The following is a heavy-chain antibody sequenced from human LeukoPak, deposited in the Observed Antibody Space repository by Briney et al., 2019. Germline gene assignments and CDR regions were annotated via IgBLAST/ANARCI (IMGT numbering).Heavy chain of an antibody. CDR2: ISSSSSYI. Sequence: GGSLRLSCAASGFTFSSYSMNWVRQAPGKGLEWVSSISSSSSYIYYADSVKGRFTISRDNAKNLLYLQMNSLRAEDTAVYYCARGGVEMATIDDYWGQGTLVTVSS. CDR1: GFTFSSYS. CDR3: ARGGVEMATIDDY. V-gene: IGHV3-21*01. J-gene: IGHJ4*02. D-gene: IGHD5-24*01.